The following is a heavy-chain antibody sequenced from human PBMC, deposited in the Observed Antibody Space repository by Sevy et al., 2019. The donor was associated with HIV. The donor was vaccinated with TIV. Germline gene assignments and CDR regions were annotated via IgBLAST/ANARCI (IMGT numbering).Heavy chain of an antibody. V-gene: IGHV3-30*04. D-gene: IGHD3-16*01. J-gene: IGHJ4*02. CDR1: EFTFSDYS. Sequence: GGSLRLSCAASEFTFSDYSTHWVRQAPGKGLEWVAVISYDGRNNKYNADSVKGRFTISRDNSKNTLYLQMNILRVEDTAIYYCAKDRGEILHSAFDYWGQGTLVTVSS. CDR2: ISYDGRNNK. CDR3: AKDRGEILHSAFDY.